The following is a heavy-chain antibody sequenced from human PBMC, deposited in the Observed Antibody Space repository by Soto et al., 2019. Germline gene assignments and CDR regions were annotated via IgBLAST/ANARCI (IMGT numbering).Heavy chain of an antibody. CDR3: ARGGAGSYNWGYYYMDV. CDR2: MNPNSGNT. J-gene: IGHJ6*03. CDR1: GYTFTSYD. Sequence: ASVKVSCKASGYTFTSYDINWVRQATGQGLEWMGWMNPNSGNTGYAQKFQGRVTMTRNTSIITAYMELSSLRSEDTAVYYCARGGAGSYNWGYYYMDVWGKGTTVTVSS. V-gene: IGHV1-8*01. D-gene: IGHD3-10*01.